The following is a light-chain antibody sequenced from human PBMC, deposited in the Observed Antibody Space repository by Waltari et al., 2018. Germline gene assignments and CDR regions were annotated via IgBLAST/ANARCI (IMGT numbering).Light chain of an antibody. Sequence: QSALTQPRSVSGSPGPSVTISCPGTPTDVGSYAYFPGYHQRPGKAPKPIIYDATDRPSGVPDRCSGSKSDNKASLTVSGLQAGDEADYYCSSYAGSYNYVFGTGTKVTVL. CDR2: DAT. CDR3: SSYAGSYNYV. J-gene: IGLJ1*01. CDR1: PTDVGSYAY. V-gene: IGLV2-11*01.